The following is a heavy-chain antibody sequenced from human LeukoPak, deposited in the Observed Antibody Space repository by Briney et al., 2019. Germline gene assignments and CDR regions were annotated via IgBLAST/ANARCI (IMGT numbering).Heavy chain of an antibody. CDR2: ISWNSGSI. CDR3: AKARYSGYADAFDI. V-gene: IGHV3-9*03. CDR1: GFTFVDYA. Sequence: GGSLRLSYAASGFTFVDYAMHWVRQALGKGLGWVSGISWNSGSIGYADSVKGRFTISRDNAKNSLYLQMNSLRAEDMALYYCAKARYSGYADAFDIWGQGTMVTVSS. J-gene: IGHJ3*02. D-gene: IGHD5-12*01.